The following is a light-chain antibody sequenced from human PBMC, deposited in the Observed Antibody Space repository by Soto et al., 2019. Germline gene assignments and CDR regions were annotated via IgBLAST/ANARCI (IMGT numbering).Light chain of an antibody. V-gene: IGKV1-39*01. CDR2: AAS. Sequence: DIQMTQSPSSLSASVGDRVTITCRASQSISNFLNWYQQKPGKAPKLLIYAASSLHSGVPARFSGSGSGTEFTLTIGSLQPEDFATYYCQQSHSTPLTFGGGTKVEIK. CDR3: QQSHSTPLT. CDR1: QSISNF. J-gene: IGKJ4*01.